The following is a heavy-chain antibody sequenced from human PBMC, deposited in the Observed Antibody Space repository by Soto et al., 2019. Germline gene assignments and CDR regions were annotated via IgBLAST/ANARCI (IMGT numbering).Heavy chain of an antibody. V-gene: IGHV3-53*01. CDR3: ASGPAASFDY. J-gene: IGHJ4*02. CDR1: GFTVSSNY. Sequence: GGSLRLSCAASGFTVSSNYMTWVRQAPWKGLEWVSVIYSGGSTSYADSVKGRFTISRDNSKNTLYLQMNSLRAEDTAVYYCASGPAASFDYWGQGTLVTVLL. D-gene: IGHD6-13*01. CDR2: IYSGGST.